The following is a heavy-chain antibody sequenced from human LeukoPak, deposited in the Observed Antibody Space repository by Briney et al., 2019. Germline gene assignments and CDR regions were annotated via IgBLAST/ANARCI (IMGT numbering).Heavy chain of an antibody. CDR1: GGSISSSSYY. V-gene: IGHV4-39*07. Sequence: SETLSLTCTVSGGSISSSSYYWGWIRQPPGKGLEWIGSIYYSGITYYNPSLKSRVTISVDTSKNQFSLKLRSVTAADTAVYYCARDGCSGGNCYSVSGMDVWGQGTTVTVSS. CDR2: IYYSGIT. J-gene: IGHJ6*02. CDR3: ARDGCSGGNCYSVSGMDV. D-gene: IGHD2-15*01.